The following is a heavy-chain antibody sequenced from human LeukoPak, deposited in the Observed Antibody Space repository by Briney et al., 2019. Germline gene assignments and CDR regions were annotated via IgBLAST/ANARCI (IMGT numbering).Heavy chain of an antibody. CDR3: AKDLAAADY. V-gene: IGHV3-7*03. Sequence: PGGSLRLSCAASGFTFSSYWMSWVRQAPGKGLEWVANIKQDGSEKYYVDSVKGRFTISRDNSKITLYLQMNSLRAEDTAVYYCAKDLAAADYWGQGTLVTVSS. CDR1: GFTFSSYW. D-gene: IGHD6-25*01. J-gene: IGHJ4*02. CDR2: IKQDGSEK.